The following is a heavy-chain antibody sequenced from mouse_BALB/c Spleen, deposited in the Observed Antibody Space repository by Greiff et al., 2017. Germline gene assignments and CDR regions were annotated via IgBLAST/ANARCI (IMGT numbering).Heavy chain of an antibody. CDR2: IDPENGDT. CDR3: NAPYYYGYGGAMDY. Sequence: DVKLQESGAELVRSGASVKLSCTASGFNIKDYYMHWVKQRPEQGLEWIGWIDPENGDTEYAPKFQGKATMTADTSSNTAYLQLSSLTSEDTAVYYCNAPYYYGYGGAMDYWGQGTSVTVSS. V-gene: IGHV14-4*02. CDR1: GFNIKDYY. J-gene: IGHJ4*01. D-gene: IGHD2-2*01.